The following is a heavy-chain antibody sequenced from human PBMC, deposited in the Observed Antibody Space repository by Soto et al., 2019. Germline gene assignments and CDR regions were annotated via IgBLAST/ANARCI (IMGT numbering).Heavy chain of an antibody. D-gene: IGHD4-4*01. J-gene: IGHJ4*02. CDR1: GGSISSSSYY. CDR3: ARLKKGLQRGYFDY. V-gene: IGHV4-39*01. CDR2: IYYSGST. Sequence: QLQLQESGPGLVKPSETLSLTCTVSGGSISSSSYYWGWIRQPPGKGLEWIGSIYYSGSTYYNPSLKSRVTISVDTSKNQFSLKLSSVTAADTAVYYCARLKKGLQRGYFDYWGQGTLVTVSS.